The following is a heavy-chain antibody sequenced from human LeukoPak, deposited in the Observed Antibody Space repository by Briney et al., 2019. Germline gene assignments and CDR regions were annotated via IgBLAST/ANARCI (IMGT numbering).Heavy chain of an antibody. CDR2: IKQDGSEK. CDR1: GFTFSDYY. Sequence: GGSLRLSCAASGFTFSDYYMSWVRQAPGKGLEWVANIKQDGSEKYYVDSVKGRFTISRDNAKNSLYLQMNSLRAEDTAVYYCARDGGVVPAANYYYGMDVWGQGTTVTVSS. J-gene: IGHJ6*02. V-gene: IGHV3-7*01. D-gene: IGHD2-2*01. CDR3: ARDGGVVPAANYYYGMDV.